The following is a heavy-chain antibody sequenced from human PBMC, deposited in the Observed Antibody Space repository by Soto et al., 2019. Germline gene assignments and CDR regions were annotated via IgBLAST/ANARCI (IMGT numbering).Heavy chain of an antibody. J-gene: IGHJ4*02. CDR2: ISSTGNTI. Sequence: PGGSLRLSCAASGFTFSDNYMSWIRQAPGKGLEWVSYISSTGNTIYYADSVKGRFTISRDNTKNSLYLQMNSLRAVDTAVYYCARAPSSGYYYYDYWGQGTLVTVSS. V-gene: IGHV3-11*01. CDR1: GFTFSDNY. CDR3: ARAPSSGYYYYDY. D-gene: IGHD3-22*01.